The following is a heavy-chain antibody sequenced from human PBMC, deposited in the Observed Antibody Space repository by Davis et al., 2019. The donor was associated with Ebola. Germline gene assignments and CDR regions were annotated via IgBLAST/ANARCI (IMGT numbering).Heavy chain of an antibody. Sequence: ASVKVSCKASGYTFTGYYMHWVRQAPGQGLEWMGWINPNSGGTNYAQKFQGWVTMTRDTSTSTVYMELSSLRSEDTAVYYCARDQVGSYGSGSYHVYWGQGTLVTVSS. CDR1: GYTFTGYY. J-gene: IGHJ4*02. CDR2: INPNSGGT. V-gene: IGHV1-2*04. CDR3: ARDQVGSYGSGSYHVY. D-gene: IGHD3-10*01.